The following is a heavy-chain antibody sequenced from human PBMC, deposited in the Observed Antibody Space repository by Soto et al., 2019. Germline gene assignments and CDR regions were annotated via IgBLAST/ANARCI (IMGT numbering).Heavy chain of an antibody. CDR3: ARAVGWRDAFDI. CDR2: IKEDGREI. CDR1: GFTFRNYW. V-gene: IGHV3-7*01. Sequence: VQLVESGGGLVQPGGSLRLSCAASGFTFRNYWMSWVRQAPGQGLEWVANIKEDGREIYYVDSVKGRFTISRDNARDSLYLQMNSLRAEDTAVFYCARAVGWRDAFDIWGQGTMVTVSS. D-gene: IGHD1-26*01. J-gene: IGHJ3*02.